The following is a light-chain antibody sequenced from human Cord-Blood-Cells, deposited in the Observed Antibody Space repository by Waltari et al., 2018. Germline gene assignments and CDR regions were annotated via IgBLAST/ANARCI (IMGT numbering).Light chain of an antibody. CDR2: AAS. Sequence: DIQMTQSPSSLSASVGDSVTITCRASQSISSYLNWYQQKPGKAPKLLIYAASSLQSRVPSRFSGSGSGTDFTLTISSLQPEDFATYYYQQSYSTPGFGPGTKVDIK. V-gene: IGKV1-39*01. CDR3: QQSYSTPG. CDR1: QSISSY. J-gene: IGKJ3*01.